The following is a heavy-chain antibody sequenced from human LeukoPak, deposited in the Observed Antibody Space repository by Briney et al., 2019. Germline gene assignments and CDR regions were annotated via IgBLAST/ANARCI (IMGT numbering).Heavy chain of an antibody. V-gene: IGHV3-30*02. D-gene: IGHD6-19*01. J-gene: IGHJ6*03. CDR2: IGSDDSNK. CDR3: AKDGQWLANYYYYYMDV. CDR1: GFTFSTYG. Sequence: GGSLRLSCVASGFTFSTYGMHWVRQAPGKGLEWVAKIGSDDSNKHYADSVKGRFTISRDNSKNTLYLQMNSQRAEDTAVYYCAKDGQWLANYYYYYMDVWGKGTTVTISS.